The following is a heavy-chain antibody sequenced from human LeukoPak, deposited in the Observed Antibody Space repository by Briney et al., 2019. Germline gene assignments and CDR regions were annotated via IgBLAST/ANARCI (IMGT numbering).Heavy chain of an antibody. CDR3: ARGQKAPQTYYDFWSGYYPNFDY. CDR1: GYTFTSYG. J-gene: IGHJ4*02. V-gene: IGHV1-18*01. Sequence: GASVKVSCKASGYTFTSYGISWVRQAPGQGLEWMGWISAYNGNTNYAQKLQGRVTMTTDTSTSTAYMELRSLRSGDTAVYYCARGQKAPQTYYDFWSGYYPNFDYWGQGTLVTVSS. D-gene: IGHD3-3*01. CDR2: ISAYNGNT.